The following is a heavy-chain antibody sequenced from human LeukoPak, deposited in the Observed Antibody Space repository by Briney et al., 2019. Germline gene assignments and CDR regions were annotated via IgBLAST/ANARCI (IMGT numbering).Heavy chain of an antibody. V-gene: IGHV3-23*01. Sequence: GGSLRISCAASGITFSAYAMTWVRQAPGKGLEWVSAISGSAGGGSTYYADSGKGRFTVARDNSKNTRYLHLNSLRAEDTALYYCATRSDGFPYWGQGTLVTVSS. CDR2: ISGSAGGGST. D-gene: IGHD2-15*01. CDR1: GITFSAYA. J-gene: IGHJ4*02. CDR3: ATRSDGFPY.